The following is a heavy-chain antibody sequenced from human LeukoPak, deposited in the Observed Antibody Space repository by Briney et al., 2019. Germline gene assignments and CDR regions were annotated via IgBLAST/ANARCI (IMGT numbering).Heavy chain of an antibody. CDR3: ARGLGAFLPGNDY. CDR1: GFTFSSYS. D-gene: IGHD1-1*01. V-gene: IGHV3-48*01. CDR2: ISSSSSTI. J-gene: IGHJ4*02. Sequence: PGGSLRLSCAASGFTFSSYSMNWVRQAPGKGLEWVSYISSSSSTIYYADSVKGRFTISRDNAKNSLDLQMNSLRAEDTAVYYCARGLGAFLPGNDYWGQGTLVAVSS.